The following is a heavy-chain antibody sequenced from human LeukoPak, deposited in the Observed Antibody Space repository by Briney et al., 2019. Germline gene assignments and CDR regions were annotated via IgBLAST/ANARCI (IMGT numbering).Heavy chain of an antibody. CDR3: ARPYCSSTSCYSYDAFDI. Sequence: ASVKVSCKASGYTFTSYGISWVRQAPGQGLEWMGWINTNTGNPTYAQGFTGRFVFSLDTSVSTAYLQISSLKAEDTAVYYCARPYCSSTSCYSYDAFDIWGQGTMVTVSS. CDR1: GYTFTSYG. D-gene: IGHD2-2*02. V-gene: IGHV7-4-1*02. CDR2: INTNTGNP. J-gene: IGHJ3*02.